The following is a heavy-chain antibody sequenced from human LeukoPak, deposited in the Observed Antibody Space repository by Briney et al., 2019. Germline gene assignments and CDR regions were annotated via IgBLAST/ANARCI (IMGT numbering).Heavy chain of an antibody. D-gene: IGHD2-2*01. V-gene: IGHV3-33*01. CDR1: GFTFTNYG. Sequence: GRSLGLSCTTSGFTFTNYGINWVRQAPGKGLEWVAAIWYDGSKTSYTDSVKGRFTVSRDISKNTVYLQVNGLKAEDTAVYYCARDDCSTTPCYAYWGQGTLVTVSS. CDR2: IWYDGSKT. J-gene: IGHJ4*02. CDR3: ARDDCSTTPCYAY.